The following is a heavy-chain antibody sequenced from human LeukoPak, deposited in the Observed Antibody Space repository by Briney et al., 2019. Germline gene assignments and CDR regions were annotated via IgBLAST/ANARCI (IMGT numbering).Heavy chain of an antibody. CDR1: VYTLTELS. CDR2: SDPEDGET. CDR3: ATDGGRLAGGEWELHMHYYYYMDV. Sequence: ASVKVSCKVSVYTLTELSMHWVRQAPGKGLEWMGGSDPEDGETIYAQKFQGRVTMTEDTSTDTAYMELSSLRSEDTAVYYCATDGGRLAGGEWELHMHYYYYMDVWGKGTTVTVSS. J-gene: IGHJ6*03. D-gene: IGHD1-26*01. V-gene: IGHV1-24*01.